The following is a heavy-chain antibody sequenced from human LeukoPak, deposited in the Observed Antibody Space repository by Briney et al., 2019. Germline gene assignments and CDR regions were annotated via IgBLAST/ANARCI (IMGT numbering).Heavy chain of an antibody. D-gene: IGHD7-27*01. CDR2: IKDDGSEK. CDR1: GLNFRKSW. CDR3: TNWGDTWGLDF. V-gene: IGHV3-7*01. Sequence: TGGSLRLSCAASGLNFRKSWMTWVRQAPGRGLEWVANIKDDGSEKYYVDSVKGRFTISRDNAKNSLYLQMNSLSAADTAVYYCTNWGDTWGLDFWGQGILVSVSS. J-gene: IGHJ4*02.